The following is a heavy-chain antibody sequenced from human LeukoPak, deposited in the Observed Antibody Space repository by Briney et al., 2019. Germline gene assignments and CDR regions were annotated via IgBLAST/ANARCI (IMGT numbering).Heavy chain of an antibody. D-gene: IGHD3/OR15-3a*01. J-gene: IGHJ6*03. V-gene: IGHV4-61*08. Sequence: SETLSLTCTVSGGSISSGDYYWSWIRQPPGKGLEWIGYISDSGSANYNPSLKSLVTISVDTSKNQLSLKLSSVTAADTAVYYCARDFGLDYYYYMDVWGQGTLVTVSS. CDR1: GGSISSGDYY. CDR3: ARDFGLDYYYYMDV. CDR2: ISDSGSA.